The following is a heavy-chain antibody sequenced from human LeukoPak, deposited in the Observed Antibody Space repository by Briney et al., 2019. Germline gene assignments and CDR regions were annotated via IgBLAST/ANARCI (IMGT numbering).Heavy chain of an antibody. V-gene: IGHV3-20*04. J-gene: IGHJ4*02. CDR1: GFTVDDYG. CDR2: INCYDGST. Sequence: GGSLRLSCAASGFTVDDYGMSWSRQAPGTWLELVSGINCYDGSTGYADSVKGRLTISTVDAKNALYLQMNSLRAEDTALYYCARDFTMVRGVITYFDYWGQGTLVTVS. CDR3: ARDFTMVRGVITYFDY. D-gene: IGHD3-10*01.